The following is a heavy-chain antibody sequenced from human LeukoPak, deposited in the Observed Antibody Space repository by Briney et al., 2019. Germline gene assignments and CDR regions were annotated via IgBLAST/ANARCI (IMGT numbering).Heavy chain of an antibody. J-gene: IGHJ4*02. D-gene: IGHD6-19*01. CDR1: GVSITTSGFY. V-gene: IGHV4-30-2*01. CDR2: IYQSGGT. CDR3: AKEDGGSGSR. Sequence: SETLSLTCTVSGVSITTSGFYYSWIRQPPGKGLEWLGYIYQSGGTFYDPSLKSRVTISVDTSKNQFSLKLSSVTAADTAVYYCAKEDGGSGSRWGQGTLVTVSS.